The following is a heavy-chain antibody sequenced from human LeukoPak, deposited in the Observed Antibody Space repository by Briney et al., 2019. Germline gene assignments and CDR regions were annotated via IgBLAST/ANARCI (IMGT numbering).Heavy chain of an antibody. CDR1: GFTFDTYT. CDR2: IASDTTYM. Sequence: KPGGSLRLSCEASGFTFDTYTVNWVRQAPGKGLEWVSSIASDTTYMKYADSVKGRFTVFRGNAKNSVFLEMKSLRADDTAIYFCARDYYDSSASATFDYWGRGTLVTVSS. V-gene: IGHV3-21*06. J-gene: IGHJ4*02. D-gene: IGHD3-22*01. CDR3: ARDYYDSSASATFDY.